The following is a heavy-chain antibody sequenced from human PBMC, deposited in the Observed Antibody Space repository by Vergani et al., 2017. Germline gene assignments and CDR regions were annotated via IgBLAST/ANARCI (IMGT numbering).Heavy chain of an antibody. CDR1: GYSISSGYY. V-gene: IGHV4-38-2*02. J-gene: IGHJ4*02. D-gene: IGHD6-13*01. CDR3: ARVIPAAGPTFFDY. CDR2: IYHSGST. Sequence: QVQLQESGPGLVKPSETLSLTCTVSGYSISSGYYWGWIRQPPGKGLEWIGSIYHSGSTYYNPSLKSRVTISVDTSKNQFSLKLSSVTAADTAVYYCARVIPAAGPTFFDYWGQGTLDTVSS.